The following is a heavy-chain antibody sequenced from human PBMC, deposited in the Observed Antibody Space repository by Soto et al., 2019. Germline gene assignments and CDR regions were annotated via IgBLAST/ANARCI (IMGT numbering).Heavy chain of an antibody. J-gene: IGHJ6*02. CDR3: ARDTERWIPRRGAVYGMDV. V-gene: IGHV3-33*01. CDR2: IWRDGIKK. CDR1: GFTFSDHA. Sequence: QVHLVESGGGVVQPGTSLRLSCAASGFTFSDHAMYWVRQAPGKGLEWVAVIWRDGIKKFYAESVKGRLTISRDNSKNMLYLQINDLRVEDRGVYYCARDTERWIPRRGAVYGMDVWGQGTTVTVSS. D-gene: IGHD5-18*01.